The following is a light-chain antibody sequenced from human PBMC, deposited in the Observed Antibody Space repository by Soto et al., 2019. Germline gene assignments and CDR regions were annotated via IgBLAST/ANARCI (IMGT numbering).Light chain of an antibody. V-gene: IGKV1-39*01. Sequence: DIQMTPSPSSLSASLGDRVTITCRASQSISSYLNWYQQKPGKAPKLLIYAASSLQSGVPSRFSGSGSGTDFTLTISSLQPDDFASYFCQQTDTIPFTFGQGTRLEIK. CDR2: AAS. CDR3: QQTDTIPFT. J-gene: IGKJ5*01. CDR1: QSISSY.